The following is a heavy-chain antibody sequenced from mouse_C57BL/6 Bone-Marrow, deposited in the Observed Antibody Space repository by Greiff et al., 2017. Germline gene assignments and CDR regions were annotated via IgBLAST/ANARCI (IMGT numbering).Heavy chain of an antibody. D-gene: IGHD1-1*01. CDR2: IHPNSGST. CDR1: GYTFTSYW. J-gene: IGHJ1*03. V-gene: IGHV1-64*01. CDR3: ARSGYYGSSWYFDV. Sequence: VQLQQSGAELVKPGASVKLSCKAPGYTFTSYWMHWVKQRPGQGLEWIGVIHPNSGSTNYNEQFKSKATLTVDKSSSTAYMPLSSLPSEDSAVYYCARSGYYGSSWYFDVWGTGTTVTVSS.